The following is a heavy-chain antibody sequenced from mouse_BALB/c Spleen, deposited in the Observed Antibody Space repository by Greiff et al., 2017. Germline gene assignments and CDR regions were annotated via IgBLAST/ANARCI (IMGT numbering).Heavy chain of an antibody. CDR2: INPYNGAT. V-gene: IGHV1-31*01. D-gene: IGHD1-1*01. J-gene: IGHJ4*01. CDR3: ASLYYGSSYEAMDY. Sequence: EVQLVESGPELVKPGASVKISCKASGYSFTGYYMHWVKQSHVKSLEWIGRINPYNGATSYNQNFKDKASLTVDKSSSTAYMELHSLTSEDSAVYYCASLYYGSSYEAMDYWGQGTSVTVSS. CDR1: GYSFTGYY.